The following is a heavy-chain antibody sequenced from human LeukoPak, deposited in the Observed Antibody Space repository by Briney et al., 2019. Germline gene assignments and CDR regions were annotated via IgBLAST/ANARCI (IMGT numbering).Heavy chain of an antibody. J-gene: IGHJ6*02. V-gene: IGHV4-59*11. CDR1: GGSITSLY. CDR2: VHHTGVT. CDR3: VRSATIAVFRYGMDV. Sequence: SETLSLTCSVSGGSITSLYWSWVRQPPGKGVEYVGYVHHTGVTNYNPSLRGRVTVSMDASKNQFYLKLNSVTAADTAVYYCVRSATIAVFRYGMDVWGQGTTVTVSS. D-gene: IGHD6-19*01.